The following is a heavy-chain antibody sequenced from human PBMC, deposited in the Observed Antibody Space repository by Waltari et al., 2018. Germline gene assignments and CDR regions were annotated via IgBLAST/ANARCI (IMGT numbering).Heavy chain of an antibody. Sequence: QVQLQQWGAGLLKPSETLSLTCAVYGGSFSGYYWSWIRQPPGKGLEWIGEINHSGRTNYNPSLKKRVPISVDTAKNQVSLKLSSVTAADTAVYYCARGGVWPRFRYFDYWGQGTLVTVSS. CDR2: INHSGRT. CDR3: ARGGVWPRFRYFDY. D-gene: IGHD5-12*01. CDR1: GGSFSGYY. J-gene: IGHJ4*02. V-gene: IGHV4-34*01.